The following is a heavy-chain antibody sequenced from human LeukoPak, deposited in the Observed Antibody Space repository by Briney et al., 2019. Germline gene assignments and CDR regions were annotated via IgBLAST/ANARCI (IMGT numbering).Heavy chain of an antibody. CDR3: ARQAGLSAYFDY. Sequence: SETLSLTCTVSGGSISSYYWSWIRQPPGKGLEWIGYIYTSGSTDYNPSLKSRVTISVDTSKNQFSLKLSSVTAADTAVYYCARQAGLSAYFDYWGQGTLVTVSS. CDR2: IYTSGST. CDR1: GGSISSYY. V-gene: IGHV4-4*09. D-gene: IGHD3/OR15-3a*01. J-gene: IGHJ4*02.